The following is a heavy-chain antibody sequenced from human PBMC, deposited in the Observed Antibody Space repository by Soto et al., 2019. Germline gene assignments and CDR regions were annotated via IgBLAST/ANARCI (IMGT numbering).Heavy chain of an antibody. CDR3: ARGRLRRFGELTPPYYYGMDV. J-gene: IGHJ6*02. CDR1: GGSISSGDYY. V-gene: IGHV4-30-4*01. Sequence: SETLSLTCAVSGGSISSGDYYWSWIRQPPGKGLEWIGYIYHSASTYYNPSLKSRVTISVDTSKNQFSLKLSSVTAADTAVYYCARGRLRRFGELTPPYYYGMDVWGQGTTVTVSS. CDR2: IYHSAST. D-gene: IGHD3-10*01.